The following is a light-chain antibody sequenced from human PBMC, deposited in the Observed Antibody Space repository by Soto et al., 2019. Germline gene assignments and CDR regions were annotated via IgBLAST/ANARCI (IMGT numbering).Light chain of an antibody. CDR1: QSVHTF. CDR3: QKRSNWPPIT. Sequence: EIVLTQSPDTLSLSPGEGASLSCRASQSVHTFLAWYQQKPGQAPRLLIYDASNRATGIPDRFSGSGSGTDFTLTISRLEPEDFAVYYCQKRSNWPPITFGQGTRLEIK. J-gene: IGKJ5*01. V-gene: IGKV3-11*01. CDR2: DAS.